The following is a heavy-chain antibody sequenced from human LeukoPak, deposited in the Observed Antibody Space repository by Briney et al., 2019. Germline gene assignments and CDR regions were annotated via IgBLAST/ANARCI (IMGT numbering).Heavy chain of an antibody. CDR2: ISSSGSTI. J-gene: IGHJ4*02. V-gene: IGHV3-48*03. D-gene: IGHD3-9*01. CDR3: AREGLRYFDWSPALDY. CDR1: GFTFNSYG. Sequence: QTGGSLRLSCAASGFTFNSYGMHWVRQAPGKGLEWVSYISSSGSTIYYADSVKGRFTISRDNAKNSLYLQMNSLRAEDTAVYYCAREGLRYFDWSPALDYWGQGTLVTVSS.